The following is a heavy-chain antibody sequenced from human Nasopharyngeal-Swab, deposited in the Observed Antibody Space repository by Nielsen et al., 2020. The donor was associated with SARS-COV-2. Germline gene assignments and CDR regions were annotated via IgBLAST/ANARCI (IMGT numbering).Heavy chain of an antibody. V-gene: IGHV3-11*01. D-gene: IGHD2-21*01. Sequence: GESLKISCEASGFTFSDYYMSWIRQDPGKGLEWVSYISSSGSPRYYADSVKGRFTISRDNSKNSLYLQMNSLRAEDTAVYYCASAVITIHAFDIWGQGTMVTVSS. CDR3: ASAVITIHAFDI. J-gene: IGHJ3*02. CDR2: ISSSGSPR. CDR1: GFTFSDYY.